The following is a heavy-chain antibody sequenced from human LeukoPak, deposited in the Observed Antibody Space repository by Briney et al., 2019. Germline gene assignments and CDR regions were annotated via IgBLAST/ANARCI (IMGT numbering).Heavy chain of an antibody. CDR3: AHPGYCSGGSCYDY. Sequence: GGSLRLSCAVSGFTFSSYAMSWVRQAPGKGLEWVSAISGSGGSTYYADSVKGRFTISRDNSKNTLYLQMNSLRAEDTAVYYCAHPGYCSGGSCYDYWGQGTLVTVSS. CDR1: GFTFSSYA. V-gene: IGHV3-23*01. CDR2: ISGSGGST. D-gene: IGHD2-15*01. J-gene: IGHJ4*02.